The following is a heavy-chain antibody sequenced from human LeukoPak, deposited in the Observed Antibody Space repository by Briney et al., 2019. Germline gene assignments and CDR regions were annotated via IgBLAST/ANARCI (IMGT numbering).Heavy chain of an antibody. CDR3: AKEYYVLLVYALGGSFDY. CDR1: GFAFSSQA. CDR2: ISGNGRST. Sequence: GGSLRLSCAASGFAFSSQAMSWVRQATGKGLEWVSTISGNGRSTYYGDSVKGRFTISRDNSKNTLSLQMNSLRAEDTAVYYCAKEYYVLLVYALGGSFDYWGRGTLVTVSS. V-gene: IGHV3-23*01. J-gene: IGHJ4*02. D-gene: IGHD2-8*02.